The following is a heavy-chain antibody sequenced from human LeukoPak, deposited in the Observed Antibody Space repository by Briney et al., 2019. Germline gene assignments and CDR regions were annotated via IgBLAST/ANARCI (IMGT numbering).Heavy chain of an antibody. Sequence: GGSLRLSCAASGFTFSSYAMHWVRQAPGKGLEWMAVISYDGSNKYYADSVKGRFTISRDNSKNTLYLQMNSLRAEDTAVYYCARAKGANDYWGQGTLATVSS. CDR2: ISYDGSNK. J-gene: IGHJ4*02. CDR1: GFTFSSYA. CDR3: ARAKGANDY. V-gene: IGHV3-30-3*01.